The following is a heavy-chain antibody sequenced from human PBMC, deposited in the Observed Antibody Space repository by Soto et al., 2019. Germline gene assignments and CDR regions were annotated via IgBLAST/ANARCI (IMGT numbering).Heavy chain of an antibody. CDR2: ISSSSSVI. D-gene: IGHD7-27*01. V-gene: IGHV3-48*01. CDR3: ARDLSWGSNWYYYMDV. J-gene: IGHJ6*03. CDR1: GFILSDCA. Sequence: EVQLVESWGGLVQPGGSLRLSGATSGFILSDCAMNWVRQAPGKGLEWVSYISSSSSVIYYADSVKGRFIVSRDNASNSLYLQMNSLRAEDTAVDYCARDLSWGSNWYYYMDVWGKGTTVTVSS.